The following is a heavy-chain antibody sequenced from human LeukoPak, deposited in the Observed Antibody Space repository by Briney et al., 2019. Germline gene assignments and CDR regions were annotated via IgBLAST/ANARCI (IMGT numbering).Heavy chain of an antibody. Sequence: GGSLRPSCAASGFTFSSYWMSWVRQAPGKGLEWVANIKQDGSEKNYVDSVKGRFTISRDNAKNSLYLQMNSLRAEDTAVYYCARDRWFTPNDYYYYGMDVWGQGTTVTVSS. CDR1: GFTFSSYW. CDR2: IKQDGSEK. J-gene: IGHJ6*02. CDR3: ARDRWFTPNDYYYYGMDV. V-gene: IGHV3-7*01. D-gene: IGHD3-10*01.